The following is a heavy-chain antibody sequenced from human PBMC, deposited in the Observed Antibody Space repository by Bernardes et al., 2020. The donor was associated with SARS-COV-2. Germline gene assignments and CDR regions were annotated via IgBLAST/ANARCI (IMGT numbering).Heavy chain of an antibody. Sequence: SETLSLTCDVSGVSLINSDWWTWVRQSPGKGLEWLGEIYHSGLTNYNPSLTSRVTFSVDKSKNQFFLRLNSLTAADTAIYHCARRTTETTTPFDSWGQGLLVTVSA. V-gene: IGHV4-4*02. D-gene: IGHD4-17*01. J-gene: IGHJ5*01. CDR1: GVSLINSDW. CDR2: IYHSGLT. CDR3: ARRTTETTTPFDS.